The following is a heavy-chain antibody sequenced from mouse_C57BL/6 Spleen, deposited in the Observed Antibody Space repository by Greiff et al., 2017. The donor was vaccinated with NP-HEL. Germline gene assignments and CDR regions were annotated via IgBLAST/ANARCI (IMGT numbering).Heavy chain of an antibody. CDR1: GYTFTDYY. CDR3: ARGGGDYYGSSPWFAY. V-gene: IGHV1-76*01. D-gene: IGHD1-1*01. CDR2: IYPGSGNT. Sequence: QVHVKQSGAELVRPGASVKLSCKASGYTFTDYYINWVKQRPGQGLEWIARIYPGSGNTYYNEKFKGKATLTAEKSSSTAYMQLSSLTSEDSAVYFWARGGGDYYGSSPWFAYWGQGTLVTVSA. J-gene: IGHJ3*01.